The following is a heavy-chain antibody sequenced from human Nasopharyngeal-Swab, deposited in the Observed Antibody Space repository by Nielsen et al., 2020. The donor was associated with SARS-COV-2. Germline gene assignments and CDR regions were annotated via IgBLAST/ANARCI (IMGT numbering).Heavy chain of an antibody. J-gene: IGHJ1*01. CDR3: ARQGHLRYFDWLKLPEYFQH. Sequence: PGKGLEWIGSIYYSGSTYYNPSLKSRVTISVDTSKNQFSLKLSSVTAADTAVYYCARQGHLRYFDWLKLPEYFQHWGQGTLVTVSS. V-gene: IGHV4-39*01. D-gene: IGHD3-9*01. CDR2: IYYSGST.